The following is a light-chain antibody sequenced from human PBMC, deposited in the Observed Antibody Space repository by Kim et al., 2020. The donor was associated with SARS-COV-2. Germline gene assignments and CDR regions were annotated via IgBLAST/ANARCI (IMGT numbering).Light chain of an antibody. Sequence: SYELTQPSSVSVSPGQTATITCSGNILAKKYARWFQQKPGQAPVLVIYKDSERPSGIPERFSGSSSGTTVTLTISGAQVEDEAVYHCFSAADNNWMFGGG. CDR2: KDS. J-gene: IGLJ3*02. CDR3: FSAADNNWM. V-gene: IGLV3-27*01. CDR1: ILAKKY.